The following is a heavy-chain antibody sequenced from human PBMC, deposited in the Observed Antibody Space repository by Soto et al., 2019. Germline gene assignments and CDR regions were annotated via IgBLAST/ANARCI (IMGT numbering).Heavy chain of an antibody. Sequence: PSETLSLTCTVSGGSISSYYWSWIRQPPGKGLEWIGYIYYSGSTNYNPSLKSRVTISVDTSKNQFSLKLSSVTAADTAVYYCARAYYDFWSGYSPGLFDPWGQGTLVTVSS. CDR1: GGSISSYY. V-gene: IGHV4-59*01. D-gene: IGHD3-3*01. CDR3: ARAYYDFWSGYSPGLFDP. CDR2: IYYSGST. J-gene: IGHJ5*02.